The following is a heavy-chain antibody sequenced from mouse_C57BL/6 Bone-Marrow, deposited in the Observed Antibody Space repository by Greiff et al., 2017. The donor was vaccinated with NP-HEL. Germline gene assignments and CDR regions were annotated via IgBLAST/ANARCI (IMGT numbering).Heavy chain of an antibody. J-gene: IGHJ3*01. V-gene: IGHV1-4*01. CDR1: GYTFTSYT. D-gene: IGHD4-1*01. CDR2: INPSSGYT. CDR3: TGTWFAY. Sequence: QVQLQQSGAELARPGASVKMSCKASGYTFTSYTMHWVKQRPGQGLEWIGYINPSSGYTKYNQKFKDKATLTADKSSSTAYMQLSSLTSEDSAVSYCTGTWFAYWGQGTLVTVSA.